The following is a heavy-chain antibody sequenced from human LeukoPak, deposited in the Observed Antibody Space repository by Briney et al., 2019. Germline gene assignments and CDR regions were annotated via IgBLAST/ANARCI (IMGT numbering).Heavy chain of an antibody. CDR2: IKQDGSEK. V-gene: IGHV3-7*03. CDR3: ARDYGGNSGSFGY. J-gene: IGHJ4*02. D-gene: IGHD4-23*01. Sequence: PGGSLRLSCAASGFTFSSYWMSWVRQAPGKGLEWVANIKQDGSEKYYMDSVKGRLTVSRDNAKNSVYLQMNSLRAEDTAVYYCARDYGGNSGSFGYWGQGTLVTVSS. CDR1: GFTFSSYW.